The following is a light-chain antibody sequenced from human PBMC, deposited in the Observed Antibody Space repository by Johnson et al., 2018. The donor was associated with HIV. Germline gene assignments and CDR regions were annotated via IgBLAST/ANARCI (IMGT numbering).Light chain of an antibody. V-gene: IGLV1-51*01. CDR3: GTWDTSLGAQYV. CDR1: SSNIANNY. J-gene: IGLJ1*01. Sequence: QSILTQPPSVSAAPGQRVTVSCSGRSSNIANNYVSWYQQFPGEAPKLLIYDNNKRPSGIPDRFSASQSGTSATLAITGLQTGDEADYYCGTWDTSLGAQYVFESGTKVTVL. CDR2: DNN.